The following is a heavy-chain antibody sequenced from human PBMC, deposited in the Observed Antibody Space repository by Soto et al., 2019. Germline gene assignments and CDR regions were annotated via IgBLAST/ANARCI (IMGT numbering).Heavy chain of an antibody. CDR1: GFTFRSYS. CDR2: ISSSSSYI. V-gene: IGHV3-21*01. J-gene: IGHJ1*01. D-gene: IGHD3-3*01. Sequence: GCSLKLSCAASGFTFRSYSMTWVRQAPGKGLEWVSSISSSSSYIYYADSVKGRFTISRDNAKNSLYLQMNSLRAEDTAVYYCARTYYDFWSGYPAEYFQHWGQGTLVTVSS. CDR3: ARTYYDFWSGYPAEYFQH.